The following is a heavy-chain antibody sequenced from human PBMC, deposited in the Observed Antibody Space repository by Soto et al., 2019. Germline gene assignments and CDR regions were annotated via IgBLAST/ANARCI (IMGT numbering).Heavy chain of an antibody. CDR1: GGSVSSGCYS. V-gene: IGHV4-30-2*06. J-gene: IGHJ6*02. CDR3: ARDYYGMDV. Sequence: TLSLPCTVSGGSVSSGCYSWTWIRQSPGKGLEWIGYTYQSGSAYYNQSLKSRVTISVDRSKNQFHLNLTSVTDADTAVYYCARDYYGMDVWGQGTTVTVSS. CDR2: TYQSGSA.